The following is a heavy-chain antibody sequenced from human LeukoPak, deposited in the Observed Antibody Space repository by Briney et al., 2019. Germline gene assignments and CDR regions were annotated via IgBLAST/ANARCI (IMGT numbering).Heavy chain of an antibody. CDR1: GGSISSGDYY. CDR2: IYYSGST. J-gene: IGHJ4*02. CDR3: AREHYYYDSSGYFDY. Sequence: SETLSLTCTVFGGSISSGDYYWSWIRQPPGKGLEWIGYIYYSGSTYYNPSLKSRVTISVDTSKNQFSLKLSSVTAADTAVYYCAREHYYYDSSGYFDYWGQGTLVTVSS. V-gene: IGHV4-30-4*02. D-gene: IGHD3-22*01.